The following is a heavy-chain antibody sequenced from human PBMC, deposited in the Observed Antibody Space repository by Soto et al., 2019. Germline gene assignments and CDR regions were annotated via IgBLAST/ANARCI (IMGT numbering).Heavy chain of an antibody. CDR3: AHRGGYCSGGSCYSLTDY. J-gene: IGHJ4*02. CDR2: IYWNDDK. Sequence: SGPTLVNPTPTLTLTCTFSGFSLSTSGVGVGWIRQPPGKALEWLALIYWNDDKRYSPSLKSRLTITKDTSKNQVVLTMTNMDPVDTATYYCAHRGGYCSGGSCYSLTDYWGQGTLVTVSS. V-gene: IGHV2-5*01. D-gene: IGHD2-15*01. CDR1: GFSLSTSGVG.